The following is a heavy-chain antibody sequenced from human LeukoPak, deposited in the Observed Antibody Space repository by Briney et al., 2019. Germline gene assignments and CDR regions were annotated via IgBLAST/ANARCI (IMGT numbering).Heavy chain of an antibody. D-gene: IGHD1-14*01. CDR1: GFTFSSYG. CDR2: IYSGGST. J-gene: IGHJ3*02. CDR3: AREPHETGTTDAFDI. V-gene: IGHV3-NL1*01. Sequence: GGSLRLSCAASGFTFSSYGMHWVRQAPGKGLEWVSVIYSGGSTYYADSVKGRFTISRDNSKNTLYLQMNSLRAEDTAVYYCAREPHETGTTDAFDIWGQGTMVTVSS.